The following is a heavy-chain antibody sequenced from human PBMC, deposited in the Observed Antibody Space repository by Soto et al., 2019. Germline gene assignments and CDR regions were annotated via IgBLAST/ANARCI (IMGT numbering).Heavy chain of an antibody. Sequence: GSLRLSCTASGFTFSSFGMSWVRQAPGKGLECVSAISDSGGSTYYADSVKGRFTTSRDNSKNTLYLQMNSLRAEDTAVYYCAKGTYYYGSAPYYFDYWGQGTLVTVSS. CDR1: GFTFSSFG. J-gene: IGHJ4*02. D-gene: IGHD3-10*01. CDR3: AKGTYYYGSAPYYFDY. CDR2: ISDSGGST. V-gene: IGHV3-23*01.